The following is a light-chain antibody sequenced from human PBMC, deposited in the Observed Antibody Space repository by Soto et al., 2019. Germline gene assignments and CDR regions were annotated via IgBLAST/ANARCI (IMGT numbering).Light chain of an antibody. CDR2: EVS. CDR1: SSDVGGYNY. V-gene: IGLV2-14*01. Sequence: QSALTQPASVSGSPGQSITISCTGTSSDVGGYNYVSWYQQHPGKAPKLIIYEVSNRTSGVSNRFSGSKSGDTASLTISGLHAEDEADYYCSSYTSSSTLHVFGPGTKLTVL. J-gene: IGLJ1*01. CDR3: SSYTSSSTLHV.